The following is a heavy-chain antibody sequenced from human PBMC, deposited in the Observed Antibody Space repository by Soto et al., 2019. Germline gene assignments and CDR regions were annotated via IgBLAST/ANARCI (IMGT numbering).Heavy chain of an antibody. CDR3: ARHIGVPGTRGFDS. CDR1: SASISDNNW. Sequence: QVQLQESGPGLVKPSETLSLTCAVSSASISDNNWWSWVRQSPQKGLEWIGEIHHGGTTNYNPSLKSRVPLSMDRSQNQIFMQLNSVTAADSAIYYCARHIGVPGTRGFDSWGQGTLVTVSS. V-gene: IGHV4-4*02. J-gene: IGHJ4*02. D-gene: IGHD6-19*01. CDR2: IHHGGTT.